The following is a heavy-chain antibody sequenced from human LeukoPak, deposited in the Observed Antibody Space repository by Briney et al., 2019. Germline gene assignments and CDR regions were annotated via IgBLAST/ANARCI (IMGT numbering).Heavy chain of an antibody. Sequence: GGSLRLSCAASGFTFSTYWMSWVRQAPGKGLEWVANIKKDGNEKYYMDSVKGRFTISRDNAENSLYLQMNSLRAEDTAVYYCAREGVHCSGRSCLKAYWGQGTQVTVSS. J-gene: IGHJ4*02. D-gene: IGHD2-15*01. CDR2: IKKDGNEK. V-gene: IGHV3-7*03. CDR1: GFTFSTYW. CDR3: AREGVHCSGRSCLKAY.